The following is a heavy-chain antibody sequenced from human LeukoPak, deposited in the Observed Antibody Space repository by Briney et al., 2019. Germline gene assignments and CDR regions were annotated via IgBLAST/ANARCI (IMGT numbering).Heavy chain of an antibody. D-gene: IGHD2-2*01. J-gene: IGHJ5*02. V-gene: IGHV3-53*01. CDR3: TRTDCSGATCYFGGDLAWFDP. Sequence: GGSLRLSCEASGFSVSTNFMTWVRQAPGQGLDWVSVMYSTGATYYSDSVKGRFTISRDNSKNTVYLQMNSLTVADTAVYYCTRTDCSGATCYFGGDLAWFDPWGRGTQVTVS. CDR1: GFSVSTNF. CDR2: MYSTGAT.